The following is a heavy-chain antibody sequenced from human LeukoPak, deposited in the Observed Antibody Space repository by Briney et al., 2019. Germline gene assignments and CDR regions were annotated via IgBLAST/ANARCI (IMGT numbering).Heavy chain of an antibody. Sequence: PSETLSLTCTVSGGSISSYYWSWIRQAAGKGLEWIGRIYTSGSTNYNPSLKSRVTMSVDTSKNQFSLKLSSVTAADTAVYYCARLPMVRGVIAAFDIWGQGTMVTVSS. J-gene: IGHJ3*02. CDR2: IYTSGST. V-gene: IGHV4-4*07. D-gene: IGHD3-10*01. CDR3: ARLPMVRGVIAAFDI. CDR1: GGSISSYY.